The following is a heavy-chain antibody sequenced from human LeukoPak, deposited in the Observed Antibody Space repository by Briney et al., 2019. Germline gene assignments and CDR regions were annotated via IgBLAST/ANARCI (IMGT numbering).Heavy chain of an antibody. Sequence: GGSLSLSCAASGFTFSSYAMSWVRQAPGKGLEWVSAISGSGGSTYYADSVKGRFTISRDSSKNTLYLQMNSLRAEDTAVYYCAKGSYYDSSGYATPPVYFDYWGQGTLVTVSS. CDR2: ISGSGGST. CDR1: GFTFSSYA. V-gene: IGHV3-23*01. J-gene: IGHJ4*02. D-gene: IGHD3-22*01. CDR3: AKGSYYDSSGYATPPVYFDY.